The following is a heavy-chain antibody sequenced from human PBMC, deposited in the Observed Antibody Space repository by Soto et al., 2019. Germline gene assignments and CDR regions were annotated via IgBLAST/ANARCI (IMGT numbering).Heavy chain of an antibody. D-gene: IGHD2-2*01. CDR1: GFTLSSYE. J-gene: IGHJ4*02. V-gene: IGHV3-48*03. CDR3: PARYCSSTSCYDY. CDR2: ISSSGSTI. Sequence: GGSLRLSCAASGFTLSSYEMNWVRQAPGKGLEWVSYISSSGSTIYYADSVKGRFTISRDNAKNSLYLQMNSLRAEDTAVYYCPARYCSSTSCYDYWGQGTLVTVSS.